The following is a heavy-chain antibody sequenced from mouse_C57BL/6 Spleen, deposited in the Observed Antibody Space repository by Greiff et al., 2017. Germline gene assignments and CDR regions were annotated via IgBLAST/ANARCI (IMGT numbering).Heavy chain of an antibody. CDR2: IYPGAGDT. J-gene: IGHJ4*01. D-gene: IGHD1-1*01. CDR1: GYAFSSSW. CDR3: ARDPITTVVPMDY. Sequence: VQLQQSGPELVKPGASVTISCKASGYAFSSSWMNWVKQRPGKGLAWIGRIYPGAGDTNYNGKFKGKATLTADKSSSTAYMQLSSLTSEESEVYVGARDPITTVVPMDYWGQGTSVTVSS. V-gene: IGHV1-82*01.